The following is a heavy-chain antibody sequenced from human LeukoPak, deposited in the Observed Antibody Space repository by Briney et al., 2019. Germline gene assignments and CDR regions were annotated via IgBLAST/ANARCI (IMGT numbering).Heavy chain of an antibody. CDR3: ARGNRLYYYYYGMDV. V-gene: IGHV3-33*08. Sequence: PGGSLRLSCAASGFTFSDYWMHWVRQAPGKGLEWVAVIWYDGSNKYYADSVKGRFTISRDNSKNTLYLQMNSLRAEDTAVYYCARGNRLYYYYYGMDVWGQGTTVTVSS. D-gene: IGHD1-14*01. J-gene: IGHJ6*02. CDR1: GFTFSDYW. CDR2: IWYDGSNK.